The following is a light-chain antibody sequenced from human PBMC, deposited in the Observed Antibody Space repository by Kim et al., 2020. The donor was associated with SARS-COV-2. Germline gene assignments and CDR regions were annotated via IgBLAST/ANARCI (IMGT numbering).Light chain of an antibody. CDR2: DTT. V-gene: IGLV7-46*01. J-gene: IGLJ2*01. CDR3: FLSYSGGGVI. CDR1: TGDVTSGQW. Sequence: TVTTTWGSSTGDVTSGQWPYCFQQKPGQAPRTLIYDTTKKHSWTPARFSGSLLGGKAALTLSGAQPEDEAEYYCFLSYSGGGVIFGGGTKLTVL.